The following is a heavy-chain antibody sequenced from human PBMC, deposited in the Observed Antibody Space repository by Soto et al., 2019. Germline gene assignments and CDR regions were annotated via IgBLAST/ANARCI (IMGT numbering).Heavy chain of an antibody. CDR2: ISYDGSNK. D-gene: IGHD1-26*01. Sequence: PGVSLRLSCAACGFTFSSYAMHGVRQAPGKGLEWVAVISYDGSNKYYADSVKGRFTISRDNSKNTLYLQMNSLRAEDTAVYYCARDSQWEPKNGAYYYYGMDVWGQGTTVTVSS. CDR3: ARDSQWEPKNGAYYYYGMDV. CDR1: GFTFSSYA. V-gene: IGHV3-30-3*01. J-gene: IGHJ6*02.